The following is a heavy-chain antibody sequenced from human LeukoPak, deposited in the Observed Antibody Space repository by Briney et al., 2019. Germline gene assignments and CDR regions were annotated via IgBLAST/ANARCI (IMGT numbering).Heavy chain of an antibody. Sequence: GGSLRLSCAASGFTFSSYVMSWVRQAPAKGLEWVSSISGSGGSTYYADSVKGRFTNSRDNSMSTLWLQMNSLGGEDTAVYYCAKTWRGRGYYGYGPSEYFYYMDVWGKGTTVTISS. CDR3: AKTWRGRGYYGYGPSEYFYYMDV. V-gene: IGHV3-23*01. D-gene: IGHD3-10*01. CDR1: GFTFSSYV. J-gene: IGHJ6*03. CDR2: ISGSGGST.